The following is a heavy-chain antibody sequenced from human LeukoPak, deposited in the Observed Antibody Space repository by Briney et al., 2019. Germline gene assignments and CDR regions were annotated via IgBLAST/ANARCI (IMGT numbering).Heavy chain of an antibody. D-gene: IGHD6-19*01. V-gene: IGHV3-43*01. J-gene: IGHJ4*02. Sequence: GGSLRLSCAASGFTFDDYTMHWVRQAPGKGLEWVSLISWDGGSTYYADSVKGRFTISRDNSKNSLYLQMNSLRTEDTALYYCAKNGENERLVFLYQYYYFDYWGQGTLVTVSS. CDR2: ISWDGGST. CDR1: GFTFDDYT. CDR3: AKNGENERLVFLYQYYYFDY.